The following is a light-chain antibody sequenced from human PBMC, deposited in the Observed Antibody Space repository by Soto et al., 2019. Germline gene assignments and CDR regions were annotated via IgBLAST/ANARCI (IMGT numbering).Light chain of an antibody. CDR2: RAS. V-gene: IGKV3-20*01. J-gene: IGKJ3*01. CDR3: QQYGSSPRFT. Sequence: DIVLTQSPGTLSLSPGERATLSCRASQSVSDKHLAWYQQKPGQAPRLLIYRASRRATDIPDRFSGSGSGTEFSLTISRLEPDDFAVYYCQQYGSSPRFTFGPGTKVDI. CDR1: QSVSDKH.